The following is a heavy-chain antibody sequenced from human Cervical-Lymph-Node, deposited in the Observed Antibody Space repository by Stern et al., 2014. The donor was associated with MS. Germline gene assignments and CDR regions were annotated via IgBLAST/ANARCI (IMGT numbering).Heavy chain of an antibody. D-gene: IGHD2-15*01. CDR3: ATRRGCSGGSCSSRSLDY. V-gene: IGHV1-2*06. J-gene: IGHJ4*02. Sequence: QVQLVQSGADVKKPGASVKVSCKASGYTFTAYNMHWLRQAPGQALEWMGRINPKSGVTNYAQKVPDRVTMTRDTSISTVYMAISRLRSNDTAMYYCATRRGCSGGSCSSRSLDYWGQGTLVTVSS. CDR1: GYTFTAYN. CDR2: INPKSGVT.